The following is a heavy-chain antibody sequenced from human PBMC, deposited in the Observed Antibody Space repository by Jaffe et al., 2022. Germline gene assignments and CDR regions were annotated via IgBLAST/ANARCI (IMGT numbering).Heavy chain of an antibody. CDR3: VKDPNDHGDS. J-gene: IGHJ4*02. V-gene: IGHV3-30*02. CDR2: IRYEGSTK. D-gene: IGHD3-3*01. CDR1: GFTFSGYG. Sequence: QVQLVESGGGVVQPGGSLRLSCAASGFTFSGYGMHWVRQAPGKGLEWVAFIRYEGSTKSYADSVKGRFTISRDNSKNTLYLQMNSLRDEDTAVYYCVKDPNDHGDSWGQGTLVTISS.